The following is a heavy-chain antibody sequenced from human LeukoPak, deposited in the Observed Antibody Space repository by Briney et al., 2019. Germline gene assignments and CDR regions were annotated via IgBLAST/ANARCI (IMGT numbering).Heavy chain of an antibody. J-gene: IGHJ4*02. Sequence: SQTLSLTCTVSGGSISSGSYYWSWIRQPAGKGLEWIGRIYASGSTYYNPSLKSRVTISVDTSKNQFSLKLSSVTAADTAVYYCARLYSSSWYHAGVFDYWGQGTLVTVSS. CDR2: IYASGST. CDR1: GGSISSGSYY. D-gene: IGHD6-13*01. V-gene: IGHV4-61*02. CDR3: ARLYSSSWYHAGVFDY.